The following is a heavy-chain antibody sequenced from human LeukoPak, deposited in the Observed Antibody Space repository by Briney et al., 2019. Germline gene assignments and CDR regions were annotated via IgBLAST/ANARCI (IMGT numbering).Heavy chain of an antibody. J-gene: IGHJ4*02. D-gene: IGHD6-13*01. CDR2: VNPKSGST. CDR1: GYTFTAYY. Sequence: GASVKVSCKASGYTFTAYYIHWVRQAPGQGLEWMGWVNPKSGSTNSAQKFQGRVTMTRDTSISTVYMEVSRLRYDDTAVYYCAREAAGGPSPFDYWGQGTLVSVSS. CDR3: AREAAGGPSPFDY. V-gene: IGHV1-2*02.